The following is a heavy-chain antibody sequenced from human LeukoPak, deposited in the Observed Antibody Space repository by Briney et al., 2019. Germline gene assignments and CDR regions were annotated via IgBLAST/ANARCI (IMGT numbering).Heavy chain of an antibody. CDR1: GFNYSRYA. CDR2: ISGSGGST. V-gene: IGHV3-23*01. CDR3: AKEGALVAATRPYYFDY. J-gene: IGHJ4*02. D-gene: IGHD2-15*01. Sequence: QAGESLSLFCAACGFNYSRYAMRWARQARGEGVECVSAISGSGGSTYYADSVKGRFTISRDNSKNTLYLQMSSLRAEDTAVYYCAKEGALVAATRPYYFDYWGQGTLVTVSS.